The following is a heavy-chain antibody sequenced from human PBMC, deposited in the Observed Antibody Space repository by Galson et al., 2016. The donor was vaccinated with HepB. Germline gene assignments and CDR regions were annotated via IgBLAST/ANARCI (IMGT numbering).Heavy chain of an antibody. CDR3: ARDGRLGEKGLYDF. V-gene: IGHV4-31*03. D-gene: IGHD3-10*01. Sequence: QVQLQESGPGLVKPSQTLSLTCTVSGGSISSGGYYWSWIRQHPGKGLEWIGYIYHSGSTYYNPSLKSRVTISVDTSKNQFSLKLSSVTAADTAVYYCARDGRLGEKGLYDFWGQGTLVTVSS. CDR1: GGSISSGGYY. J-gene: IGHJ4*02. CDR2: IYHSGST.